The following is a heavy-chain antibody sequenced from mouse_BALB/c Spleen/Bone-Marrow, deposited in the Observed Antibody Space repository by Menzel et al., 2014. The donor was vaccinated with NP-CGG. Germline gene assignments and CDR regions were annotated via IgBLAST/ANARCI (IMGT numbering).Heavy chain of an antibody. Sequence: EVQLQQSGAELVKPGASVKLSCTASGFNIKDTYIHWVNQRPEQGLEWIGRIDPANGFAKYDPKFQGKATITADTSSNTAYLHLSSQTSEDTAVYYCARAYYGNYPYVMDYWGPGTSVTVSS. J-gene: IGHJ4*01. D-gene: IGHD2-10*01. CDR3: ARAYYGNYPYVMDY. CDR1: GFNIKDTY. V-gene: IGHV14-3*02. CDR2: IDPANGFA.